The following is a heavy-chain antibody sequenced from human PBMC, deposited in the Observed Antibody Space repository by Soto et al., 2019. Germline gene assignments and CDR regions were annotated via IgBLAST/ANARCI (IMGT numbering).Heavy chain of an antibody. J-gene: IGHJ4*02. CDR2: INHSGST. D-gene: IGHD3-10*01. CDR3: ARGGLWFGELGFDY. Sequence: PSETLSLTCAVYGGSFSGYYWSWIRQPPGKGLEWIGEINHSGSTNYNPSLKSRVTISVDTSKNQFSLKLSSVTVADTAVYYCARGGLWFGELGFDYWGQGTLVTVSS. CDR1: GGSFSGYY. V-gene: IGHV4-34*01.